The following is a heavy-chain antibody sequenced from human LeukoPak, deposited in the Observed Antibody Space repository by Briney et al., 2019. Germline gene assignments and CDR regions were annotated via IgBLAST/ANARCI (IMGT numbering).Heavy chain of an antibody. CDR2: IYTSGST. CDR3: ARVGYCSSTSCYVRASWFDP. CDR1: GGSISSYY. D-gene: IGHD2-2*01. V-gene: IGHV4-4*07. Sequence: SETLSLTCTVSGGSISSYYWSWIRQPAGKGLEWIGRIYTSGSTNYNPSLKSRVTISVDTSKNQFSLKLSSVTAADTAVYYCARVGYCSSTSCYVRASWFDPWGQGTLVTVSS. J-gene: IGHJ5*02.